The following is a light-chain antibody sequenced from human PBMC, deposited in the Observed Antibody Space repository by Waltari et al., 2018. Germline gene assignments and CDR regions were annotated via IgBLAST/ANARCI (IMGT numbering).Light chain of an antibody. CDR3: CSYAGSITFWV. J-gene: IGLJ3*02. CDR1: SSDVGGYNY. CDR2: DVT. V-gene: IGLV2-11*01. Sequence: QSALTQPRSVSGSPGQSVTISCTGTSSDVGGYNYVSWYQHHPGKAPKLIIYDVTKRPSGVPERFSASKSDNTASLTISGLQAEDGADYYGCSYAGSITFWVFGGGTKLTVL.